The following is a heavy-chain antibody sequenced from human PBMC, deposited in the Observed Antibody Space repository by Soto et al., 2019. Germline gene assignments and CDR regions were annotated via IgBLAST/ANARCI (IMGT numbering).Heavy chain of an antibody. CDR1: GYTLSELS. CDR2: FDPEDGET. CDR3: ASERDFWRARSYGLDV. Sequence: ASVKVSCKVSGYTLSELSMHWVRQAPGKGLEWMGGFDPEDGETIYAQKFQGRVTMTEDTSTDTAYMELSSLRSEDTAVYFCASERDFWRARSYGLDVWGQGTTVTVS. D-gene: IGHD3-3*01. J-gene: IGHJ6*02. V-gene: IGHV1-24*01.